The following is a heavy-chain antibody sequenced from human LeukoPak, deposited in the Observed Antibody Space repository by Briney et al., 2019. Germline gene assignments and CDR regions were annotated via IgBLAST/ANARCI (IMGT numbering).Heavy chain of an antibody. CDR2: ISSSSSYI. J-gene: IGHJ3*02. CDR1: GFTFSSYS. D-gene: IGHD3-10*01. V-gene: IGHV3-21*01. CDR3: ARFITMVRESGAFDI. Sequence: PGGSLRLSCAASGFTFSSYSMNWVRQAPGKGLEWVSSISSSSSYIYYADSVKGRFTISRDNAKNSLYLQMNSLRAEDTAVYYCARFITMVRESGAFDIWGQGTMVTVSS.